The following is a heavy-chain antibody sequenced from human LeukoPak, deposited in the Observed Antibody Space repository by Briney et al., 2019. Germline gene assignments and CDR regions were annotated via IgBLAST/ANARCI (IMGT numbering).Heavy chain of an antibody. CDR3: VKPGLAYCGGDCYYDY. D-gene: IGHD2-21*02. CDR2: ISSNGGST. V-gene: IGHV3-64D*06. J-gene: IGHJ4*02. Sequence: GGSLRLSCSASGFTFSSYAMHWVRQAPGKGLEYVSAISSNGGSTYYADSVKGRFTISRDNSKNTLYLQMSSLRAEDTAVYYCVKPGLAYCGGDCYYDYWGQGTLSPSPQ. CDR1: GFTFSSYA.